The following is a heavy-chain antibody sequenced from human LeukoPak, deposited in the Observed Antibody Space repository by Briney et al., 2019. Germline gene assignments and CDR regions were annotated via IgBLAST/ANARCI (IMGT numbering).Heavy chain of an antibody. CDR2: IWYDGSNK. CDR1: GFTFSSYG. J-gene: IGHJ4*02. D-gene: IGHD3-22*01. CDR3: AREGYDSSGYYYGHFDY. Sequence: TGGSLRLSCAASGFTFSSYGMHWVRQAPGKGLEWVAVIWYDGSNKFYADSVKGRFTISRDNPKNTLYLQMNSLRAEDTAVYYCAREGYDSSGYYYGHFDYWGQGTLVTVSS. V-gene: IGHV3-33*01.